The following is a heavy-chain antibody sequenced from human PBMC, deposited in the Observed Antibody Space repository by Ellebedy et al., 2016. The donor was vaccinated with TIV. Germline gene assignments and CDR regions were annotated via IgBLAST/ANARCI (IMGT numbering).Heavy chain of an antibody. CDR3: ARDLLGSADY. CDR1: GGTFSRYA. J-gene: IGHJ4*02. CDR2: IMPILDIA. V-gene: IGHV1-69*04. Sequence: AASVKVSCKASGGTFSRYALNWARQPPGQGLEWMGRIMPILDIANYPQKFQGRVTITADKSTSTAYMELRSLRSEDTAVYYCARDLLGSADYWGQGTLVTVSS. D-gene: IGHD3-22*01.